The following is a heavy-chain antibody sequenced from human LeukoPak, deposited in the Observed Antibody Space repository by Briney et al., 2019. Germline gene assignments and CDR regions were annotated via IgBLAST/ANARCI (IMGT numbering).Heavy chain of an antibody. CDR3: ARGRRPYYGSGSCFDY. D-gene: IGHD3-10*01. CDR1: GGTFSSYA. J-gene: IGHJ4*02. Sequence: GASVKVSCKASGGTFSSYAISWVRQAPGQGLEWMGGIIPIFGTANYAQKFQGRVTITADESTSTAYMELSSLRSEDTAVYNCARGRRPYYGSGSCFDYWGQGTLVTVSS. CDR2: IIPIFGTA. V-gene: IGHV1-69*13.